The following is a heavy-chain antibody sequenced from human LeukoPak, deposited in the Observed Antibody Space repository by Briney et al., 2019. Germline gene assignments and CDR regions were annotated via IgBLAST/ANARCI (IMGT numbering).Heavy chain of an antibody. D-gene: IGHD2-2*01. J-gene: IGHJ5*02. CDR2: MNPNSGNT. Sequence: ASVKVSCKASGGTFSSYAISWVRQAPGQGLEWMGWMNPNSGNTGYAQKFQGRVTITRNTSISTAYMELSSLRSEDTAVYYCARNARYCSSSSCSSNWFDPWGQGTLVTVSS. CDR1: GGTFSSYA. CDR3: ARNARYCSSSSCSSNWFDP. V-gene: IGHV1-8*03.